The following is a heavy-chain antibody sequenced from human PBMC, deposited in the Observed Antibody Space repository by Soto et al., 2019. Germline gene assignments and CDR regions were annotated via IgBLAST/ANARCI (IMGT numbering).Heavy chain of an antibody. D-gene: IGHD6-13*01. CDR3: ARVGAAALDY. CDR2: ISSSSSYI. CDR1: GFTFSSYS. Sequence: EVQLVESGGGLVKPGGSLRLSCAASGFTFSSYSMNWVRQAPGKGLEWVSSISSSSSYINYADSVKGRFTISRDNAKNSMYLQINSLRAEDTAVYYCARVGAAALDYWGQGTLVTVSS. V-gene: IGHV3-21*01. J-gene: IGHJ4*02.